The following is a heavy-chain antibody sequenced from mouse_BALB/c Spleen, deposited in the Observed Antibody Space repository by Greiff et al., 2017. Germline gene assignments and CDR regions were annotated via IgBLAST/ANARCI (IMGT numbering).Heavy chain of an antibody. V-gene: IGHV5-6-5*01. J-gene: IGHJ4*01. Sequence: EVQRVESGGGLVKPGGSLKLSCAASGFTFSSYAMSWVRQTPEKRLEWVASISSGGSTYYPDSVKGRFTISRDNARNILYLQMSSLRSEDTAMYYCAREVTYYAMDYWGQGTSVTVSS. CDR1: GFTFSSYA. CDR2: ISSGGST. CDR3: AREVTYYAMDY. D-gene: IGHD2-13*01.